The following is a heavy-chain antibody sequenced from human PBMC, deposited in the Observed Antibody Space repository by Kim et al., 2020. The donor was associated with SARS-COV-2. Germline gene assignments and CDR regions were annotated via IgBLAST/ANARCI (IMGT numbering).Heavy chain of an antibody. D-gene: IGHD2-2*01. Sequence: GLFTISRDNAKNSVSLQMNSLRAEDTAVYYCARDRSRYQLLFGCYDGMDVWGQGTTVTVSS. CDR3: ARDRSRYQLLFGCYDGMDV. V-gene: IGHV3-11*05. J-gene: IGHJ6*02.